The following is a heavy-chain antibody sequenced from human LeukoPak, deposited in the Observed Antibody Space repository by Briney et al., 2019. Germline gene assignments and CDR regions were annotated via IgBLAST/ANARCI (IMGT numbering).Heavy chain of an antibody. Sequence: ASVKVSCTASGYTFTSYYMHWVRQAPGQGLEWMGIINPSGGSTSYAHKFQGRVTMTRDTSTSTVYMELSSLRSEDTAVYYCARDSYGYYFDYWGQGTLVTVSS. CDR2: INPSGGST. V-gene: IGHV1-46*01. CDR3: ARDSYGYYFDY. D-gene: IGHD5-18*01. CDR1: GYTFTSYY. J-gene: IGHJ4*02.